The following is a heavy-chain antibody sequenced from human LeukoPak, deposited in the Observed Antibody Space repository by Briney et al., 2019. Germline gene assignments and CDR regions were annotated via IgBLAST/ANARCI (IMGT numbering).Heavy chain of an antibody. V-gene: IGHV1-24*01. CDR3: ATVALGAAAGSIYYYGMDV. CDR2: FDPEDGET. CDR1: GYTLTELS. Sequence: GASVKVSCKVFGYTLTELSMHWVRQAPGKGLEWMGGFDPEDGETIYAQKFQGRVTMTEDTSTDTAYMELSSLRSEDTAVYYCATVALGAAAGSIYYYGMDVWGQGTTVTVSS. D-gene: IGHD6-13*01. J-gene: IGHJ6*02.